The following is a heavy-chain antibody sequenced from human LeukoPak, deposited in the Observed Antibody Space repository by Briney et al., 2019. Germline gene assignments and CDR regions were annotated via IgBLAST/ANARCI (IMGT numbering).Heavy chain of an antibody. D-gene: IGHD3-22*01. CDR3: AGYYDSSGYRPNDY. CDR2: IYYSGST. V-gene: IGHV4-38-2*01. Sequence: SETLSLTCAVSGYSISSGYYWGWIRQPPGKGLEWIGSIYYSGSTYYNPSLKSRVTISVDTSKNQFSLKLSSVTAADTAVYYCAGYYDSSGYRPNDYWGQGTLVTVSS. J-gene: IGHJ4*02. CDR1: GYSISSGYY.